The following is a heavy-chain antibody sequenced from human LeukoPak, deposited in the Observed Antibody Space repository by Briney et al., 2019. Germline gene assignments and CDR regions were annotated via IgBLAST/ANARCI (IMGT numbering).Heavy chain of an antibody. CDR1: GFTFSNYA. CDR3: AKAGSANYFDY. J-gene: IGHJ4*02. Sequence: GGSLRLSCAASGFTFSNYAMSWVRQAPGKGLEWVSVISGSGGYTNYADSVKGRFTVSRDNSKNTLYLQMNSLRAEDTAVYYCAKAGSANYFDYWGQGTLVTVSS. CDR2: ISGSGGYT. V-gene: IGHV3-23*01.